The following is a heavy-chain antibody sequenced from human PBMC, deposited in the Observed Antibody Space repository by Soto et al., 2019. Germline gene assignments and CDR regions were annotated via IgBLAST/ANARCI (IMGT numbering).Heavy chain of an antibody. J-gene: IGHJ4*02. CDR2: IFWNDDK. Sequence: SGPTLVNPTQTLTLTCTFSGFSLNPRGVGVGWIRQPPGEALEWLAVIFWNDDKRYSPSLKTRLTITKDTSKNQVTLTMTNMDPVDTATYYCAYSSFALRHYHWLLKRFDHWGQGALVTVSS. D-gene: IGHD3-9*01. CDR1: GFSLNPRGVG. CDR3: AYSSFALRHYHWLLKRFDH. V-gene: IGHV2-5*01.